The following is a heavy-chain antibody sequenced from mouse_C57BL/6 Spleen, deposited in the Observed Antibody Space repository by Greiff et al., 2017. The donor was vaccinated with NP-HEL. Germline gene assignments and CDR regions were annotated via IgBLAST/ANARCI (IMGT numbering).Heavy chain of an antibody. V-gene: IGHV1-81*01. CDR3: ARGVDYFYAMDY. CDR1: GYTFTSYG. D-gene: IGHD1-1*01. J-gene: IGHJ4*01. Sequence: QVQLKQSGAELARPGASVKLSCKASGYTFTSYGISWVKQRTGQGLEWIGEIYPRSGNTYYNEKFKGKATLTADKSSSTAYMELRSLTSEDSAVYFCARGVDYFYAMDYWGQGTSVTVSS. CDR2: IYPRSGNT.